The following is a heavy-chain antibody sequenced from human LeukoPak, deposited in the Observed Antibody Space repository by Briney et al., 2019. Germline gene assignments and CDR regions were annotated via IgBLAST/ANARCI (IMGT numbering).Heavy chain of an antibody. CDR3: ARNDYGLYYFDY. Sequence: PGGSLRLSCAASGFTFHNYAMHWVRQAPGKGLEWVAIISYDGSDTHYADSAKGRFTISRDNSKNTLYLQMNSLRAEDTAVYYCARNDYGLYYFDYWGQGTLVTVSS. CDR1: GFTFHNYA. D-gene: IGHD4-17*01. J-gene: IGHJ4*02. CDR2: ISYDGSDT. V-gene: IGHV3-30-3*01.